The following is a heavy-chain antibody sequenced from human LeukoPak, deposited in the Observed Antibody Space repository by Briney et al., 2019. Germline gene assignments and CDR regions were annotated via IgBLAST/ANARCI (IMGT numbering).Heavy chain of an antibody. J-gene: IGHJ3*02. V-gene: IGHV4-31*03. D-gene: IGHD6-13*01. CDR3: ARAPSLYSSSWYVDAFDI. CDR1: GGSISSGGYY. CDR2: IYYSGST. Sequence: SETLSLTCTVSGGSISSGGYYWSWIRQHPGKGLEWIGYIYYSGSTYYNPSLKSRVTISADTSKNQFSLKLSSVTAADTAVYYCARAPSLYSSSWYVDAFDIWGQGTMVTVSS.